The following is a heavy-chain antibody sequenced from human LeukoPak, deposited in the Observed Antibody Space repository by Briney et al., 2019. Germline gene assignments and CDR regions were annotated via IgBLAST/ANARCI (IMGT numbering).Heavy chain of an antibody. D-gene: IGHD6-19*01. CDR1: GYTFTGYY. V-gene: IGHV1-2*06. J-gene: IGHJ4*02. CDR2: LNPNSGDT. CDR3: ARSGGWYLDY. Sequence: ASVKVSCKASGYTFTGYYIHWVRQAPGQGLEWMGRLNPNSGDTDYAQKFQGRVTMTRDTSISTVYMELSRLRSDDTAVYYCARSGGWYLDYWGQGTLVTVSS.